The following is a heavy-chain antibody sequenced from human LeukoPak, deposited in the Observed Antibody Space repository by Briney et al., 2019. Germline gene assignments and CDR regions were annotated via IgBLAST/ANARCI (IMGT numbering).Heavy chain of an antibody. Sequence: SETLSLACTVSGGPISSYYWSWIPQPPGRGLEGIGYIYYSGSTNYNPSLKSRVTISVNTSQNQFALKLSSVTAADTAVYYCARGVSYYDSSGYYNEYFQHWGPGTLVTVSS. CDR3: ARGVSYYDSSGYYNEYFQH. V-gene: IGHV4-59*08. D-gene: IGHD3-22*01. CDR1: GGPISSYY. CDR2: IYYSGST. J-gene: IGHJ1*01.